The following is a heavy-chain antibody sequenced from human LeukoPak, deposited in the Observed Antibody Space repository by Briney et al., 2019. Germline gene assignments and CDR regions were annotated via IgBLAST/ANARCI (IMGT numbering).Heavy chain of an antibody. CDR1: GGSISSYY. CDR3: ARGSFYYGMDV. V-gene: IGHV4-59*01. Sequence: SETLSLTCTVSGGSISSYYWSWIRQPPGKGLEWIGYISYSGSTNYNPSLKSRATISVDTSKNQFSLKLSSVTAADTAVYYCARGSFYYGMDVWGQGTTVTVSS. CDR2: ISYSGST. J-gene: IGHJ6*02.